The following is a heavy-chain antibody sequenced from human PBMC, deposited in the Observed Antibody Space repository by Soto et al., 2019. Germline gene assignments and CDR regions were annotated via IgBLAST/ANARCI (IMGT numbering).Heavy chain of an antibody. CDR2: ISGSGGST. J-gene: IGHJ6*02. CDR3: AKEMDYDILTGYSAYGMDV. CDR1: GFTFSSYA. V-gene: IGHV3-23*01. D-gene: IGHD3-9*01. Sequence: PGGSLRLSCAASGFTFSSYAMSWVRQAPGKGLEWVSAISGSGGSTYYADSVKGRFTISRDNSKNTLYLQMNSLRAEDTAVYYCAKEMDYDILTGYSAYGMDVWGQGTTVTVSS.